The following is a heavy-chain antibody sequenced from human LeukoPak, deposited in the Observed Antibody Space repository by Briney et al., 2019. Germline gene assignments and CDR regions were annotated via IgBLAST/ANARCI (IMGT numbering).Heavy chain of an antibody. CDR3: ARDSRRIAAADAFDI. J-gene: IGHJ3*02. Sequence: SETLSLTCTVSGGSISSGGYYWSWIRQPPGKGLEWIGYIYHSGSTYYNPSLKSRVTISVDRSKNQFSLKLSSVTAADTAVYYCARDSRRIAAADAFDIWGQGTMVTVSS. CDR1: GGSISSGGYY. D-gene: IGHD6-13*01. CDR2: IYHSGST. V-gene: IGHV4-30-2*01.